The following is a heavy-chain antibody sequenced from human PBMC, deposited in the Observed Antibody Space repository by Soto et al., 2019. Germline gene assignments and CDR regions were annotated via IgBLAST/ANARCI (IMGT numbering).Heavy chain of an antibody. CDR2: MSPTSGAT. J-gene: IGHJ4*02. CDR1: GYTFSTLD. Sequence: ASVKVSCKASGYTFSTLDINWVRQAPGQGLEWMGWMSPTSGATDYAWKFRGRVTMTRDISISTAYMELSSLRSEDTAVYYCARGITAGFDYWGQGTLVTVSS. D-gene: IGHD6-13*01. V-gene: IGHV1-8*01. CDR3: ARGITAGFDY.